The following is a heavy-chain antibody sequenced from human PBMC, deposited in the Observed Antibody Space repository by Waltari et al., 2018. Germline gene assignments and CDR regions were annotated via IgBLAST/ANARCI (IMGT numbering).Heavy chain of an antibody. J-gene: IGHJ6*02. CDR3: ARGGFGELWFRYYYYGMDV. V-gene: IGHV3-74*01. D-gene: IGHD3-10*01. CDR2: INSDGSST. CDR1: GFTFSSYW. Sequence: EVQLVESGGGLVQPGGSLRLSCAASGFTFSSYWMHWVRQPPWQGLGWVSRINSDGSSTSYADSVKGRFTISRDNAKNTLYLKMNSLRAEDTAVYYCARGGFGELWFRYYYYGMDVWGQGTTVTVSS.